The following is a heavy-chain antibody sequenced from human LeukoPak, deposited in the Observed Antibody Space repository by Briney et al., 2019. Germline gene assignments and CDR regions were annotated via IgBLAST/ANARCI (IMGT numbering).Heavy chain of an antibody. CDR3: ARGYSYIDY. J-gene: IGHJ4*02. CDR1: GFTFSSYA. V-gene: IGHV3-30-3*01. CDR2: ISYDGSNK. D-gene: IGHD5-18*01. Sequence: GGSLRPSCAASGFTFSSYAMHWVRQAPGKGLEWVAVISYDGSNKYYADSVKGRFTISRDNSKNTLYLQMNSLRAEDTAVYYCARGYSYIDYWGQGTLVTVSS.